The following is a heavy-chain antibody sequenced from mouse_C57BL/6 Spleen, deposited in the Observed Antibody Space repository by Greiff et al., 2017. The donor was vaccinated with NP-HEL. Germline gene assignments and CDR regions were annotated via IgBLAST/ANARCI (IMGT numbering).Heavy chain of an antibody. CDR3: ARRVWEGKYDAMDY. D-gene: IGHD4-1*01. Sequence: QVQLLQSGAELARPGASVKMSCKASGYTFTSYTMPWVQQRPGQGLEWIGYINPSSGYTKYNQKFKDQATLTADKSSSTAYMQLSSLTSEDSAVYYGARRVWEGKYDAMDYWGQGTSVTVSS. J-gene: IGHJ4*01. CDR2: INPSSGYT. V-gene: IGHV1-4*01. CDR1: GYTFTSYT.